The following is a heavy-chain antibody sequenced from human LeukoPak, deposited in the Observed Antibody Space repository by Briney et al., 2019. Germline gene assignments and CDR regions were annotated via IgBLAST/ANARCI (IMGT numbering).Heavy chain of an antibody. CDR3: ARDNFQGYYGMDV. J-gene: IGHJ6*02. CDR2: ISSSSSYI. Sequence: GGSLILSCAASGFTFSSYSMNWVRQAPGKWLEWVSSISSSSSYIYYADSVKGRFTISRDNAKNSLYLQMNSLRAEDTAVYYCARDNFQGYYGMDVWGQGTTVTVSS. V-gene: IGHV3-21*01. CDR1: GFTFSSYS.